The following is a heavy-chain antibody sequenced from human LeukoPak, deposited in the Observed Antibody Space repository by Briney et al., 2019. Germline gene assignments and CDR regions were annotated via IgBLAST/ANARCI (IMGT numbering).Heavy chain of an antibody. D-gene: IGHD3-10*01. CDR2: ISGSGGRK. Sequence: PGGSLRLSCAPSGFTFTSYTMNWVRQAPGKGLEWVSPISGSGGRKHYADSVERRFTISRDHYKNTMYLQMNSLRAEDTAIYYCAKLTSASGACGVVVWGQGDTGTVSS. CDR1: GFTFTSYT. J-gene: IGHJ6*02. V-gene: IGHV3-23*01. CDR3: AKLTSASGACGVVV.